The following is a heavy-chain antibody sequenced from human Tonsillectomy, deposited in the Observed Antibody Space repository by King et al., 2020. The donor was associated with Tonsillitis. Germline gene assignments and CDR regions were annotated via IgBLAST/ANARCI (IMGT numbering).Heavy chain of an antibody. CDR1: GYRFTDHW. D-gene: IGHD3-16*02. V-gene: IGHV5-51*01. J-gene: IGHJ6*02. CDR3: ARLFASDIPGAHSLHHAMDV. CDR2: IYPGDSDS. Sequence: VQLVESGAEVKKPGESLKISCKGSGYRFTDHWIGWVRQMPGKGLEWMGIIYPGDSDSRYTPSFQGQVTISADKSVSTAFLQWSSLKASDTAMYYCARLFASDIPGAHSLHHAMDVWGQGSTVTASS.